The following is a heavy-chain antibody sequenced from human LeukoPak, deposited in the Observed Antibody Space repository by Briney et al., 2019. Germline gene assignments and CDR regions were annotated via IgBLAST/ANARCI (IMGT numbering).Heavy chain of an antibody. D-gene: IGHD3-3*01. CDR2: VYDNGNS. J-gene: IGHJ4*02. V-gene: IGHV4-59*01. CDR3: ARGSRYKPDFFDD. CDR1: GGSMRHSY. Sequence: PSETLSLTCSVSGGSMRHSYWTWIRQTPEKGLGWIGYVYDNGNSNSRSSLRSRVSMSVDTSKNEFSLKLSSVTAADTAVYFCARGSRYKPDFFDDWGLGTPVTVSS.